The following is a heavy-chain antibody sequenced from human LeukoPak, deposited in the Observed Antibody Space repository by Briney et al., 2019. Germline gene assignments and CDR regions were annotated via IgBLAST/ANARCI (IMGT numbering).Heavy chain of an antibody. D-gene: IGHD1-7*01. V-gene: IGHV3-30*03. CDR1: GFTFSTYA. CDR2: ISHDGSDK. CDR3: ASSDNWNYNDAFDI. Sequence: GGSLRLSCEASGFTFSTYAMHWVRQAPGKGLEWVALISHDGSDKNYADSVKGRFTISRDNSNSTLYLQMDSLRGDDAAVYYCASSDNWNYNDAFDIWGQGTMVTVSS. J-gene: IGHJ3*02.